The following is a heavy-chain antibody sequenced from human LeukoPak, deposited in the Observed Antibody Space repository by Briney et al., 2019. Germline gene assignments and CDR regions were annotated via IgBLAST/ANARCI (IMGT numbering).Heavy chain of an antibody. J-gene: IGHJ4*02. CDR1: GGSFSGYY. CDR3: ARRDYYDSSLDY. Sequence: PSETPSLTCAVYGGSFSGYYWSWIRQPPGKGLEWIGSIDYSGSTYYNPSLKSRVTISVDTSKNQFSLKLSSVTAADTAVYYCARRDYYDSSLDYWGQGTLVTVSS. CDR2: IDYSGST. D-gene: IGHD3-10*01. V-gene: IGHV4-34*01.